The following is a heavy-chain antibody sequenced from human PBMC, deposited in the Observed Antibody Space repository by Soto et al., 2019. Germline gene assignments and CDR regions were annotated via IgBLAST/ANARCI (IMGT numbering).Heavy chain of an antibody. CDR2: ISGSGIST. CDR3: AKVWGGYCSGDTCYSPYYYYGVDV. V-gene: IGHV3-23*01. J-gene: IGHJ6*02. CDR1: GFTFSTYP. D-gene: IGHD2-15*01. Sequence: GGSLRLSCAASGFTFSTYPMGWVRQAPGKGLEWVSGISGSGISTYYTDSVKGRFTISRDNSKNTVFLQMNSLRDEDTAVYYCAKVWGGYCSGDTCYSPYYYYGVDVWGQGTTVTVSS.